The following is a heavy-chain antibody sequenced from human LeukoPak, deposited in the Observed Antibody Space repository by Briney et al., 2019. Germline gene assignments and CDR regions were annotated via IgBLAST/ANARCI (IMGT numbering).Heavy chain of an antibody. V-gene: IGHV3-21*01. CDR1: GFTFVSYS. Sequence: GGSLRLSGAASGFTFVSYSMNWFGKAPGRGLEWVSSISSSSSYIYYADSVKGRFTISRDNAKNSLYLQMNSLRAGDTAVYYCARVPLTIFGVVGDYWGQGTLVTVPS. D-gene: IGHD3-3*01. J-gene: IGHJ4*02. CDR2: ISSSSSYI. CDR3: ARVPLTIFGVVGDY.